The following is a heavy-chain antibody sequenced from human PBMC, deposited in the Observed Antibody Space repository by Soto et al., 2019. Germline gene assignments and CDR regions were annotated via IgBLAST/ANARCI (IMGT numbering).Heavy chain of an antibody. CDR1: GYSFTSYW. CDR3: ARQYYDFWSGTTYYYYGMDV. CDR2: IYPGDSDT. J-gene: IGHJ6*02. D-gene: IGHD3-3*01. V-gene: IGHV5-51*01. Sequence: GESLKISCEGSGYSFTSYWICGVRQMPGKGLEWMGIIYPGDSDTRYSPSFQGQVTISADKSISTAYLQWSSLKASDTAMYYCARQYYDFWSGTTYYYYGMDVWGQGTTVTVSS.